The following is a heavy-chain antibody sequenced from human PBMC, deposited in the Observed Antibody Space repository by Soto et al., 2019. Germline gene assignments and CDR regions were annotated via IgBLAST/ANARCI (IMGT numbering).Heavy chain of an antibody. CDR1: GFTFSSYA. J-gene: IGHJ6*03. CDR3: AKDGEYYDFWSGYYGSYMDV. D-gene: IGHD3-3*01. V-gene: IGHV3-23*01. Sequence: EVQLLESGGGLVQPGGSLRLSCAASGFTFSSYAMSWVRQAPGKGLEWVSAISGSGGSTYYADSVKGRFTISRDNSKNTLYLQMNSVRAEDTAVYYCAKDGEYYDFWSGYYGSYMDVWGKGTTVTVSS. CDR2: ISGSGGST.